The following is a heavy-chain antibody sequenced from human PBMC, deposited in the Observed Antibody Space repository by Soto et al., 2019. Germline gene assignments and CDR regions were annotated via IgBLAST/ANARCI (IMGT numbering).Heavy chain of an antibody. D-gene: IGHD3-16*02. CDR3: AKDHPSMITFGGVIGRFSY. Sequence: LRLSCAASGFTSSSYAMSWVRQAPGKGLEWVSAISGSGGSTYYADSVKGRFTISRDNSKNTLYLQMNSLRAEDTAVYYCAKDHPSMITFGGVIGRFSYWGQGTLVTVSS. CDR1: GFTSSSYA. CDR2: ISGSGGST. V-gene: IGHV3-23*01. J-gene: IGHJ4*02.